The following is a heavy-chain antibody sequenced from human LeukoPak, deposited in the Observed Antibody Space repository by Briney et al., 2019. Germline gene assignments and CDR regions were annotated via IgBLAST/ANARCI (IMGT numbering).Heavy chain of an antibody. D-gene: IGHD3-3*01. J-gene: IGHJ6*03. CDR3: ARPSGDFWSGYHYYMDV. V-gene: IGHV4-39*01. Sequence: SETLSLTCTVSGGSISYTSYYWGWVRQSPEKGLEWIGSIYYSGNTYYSPSLKSRVTISVDTSKNQFSLKLSSVTAADTAVYYCARPSGDFWSGYHYYMDVWGKGTTVTVSS. CDR2: IYYSGNT. CDR1: GGSISYTSYY.